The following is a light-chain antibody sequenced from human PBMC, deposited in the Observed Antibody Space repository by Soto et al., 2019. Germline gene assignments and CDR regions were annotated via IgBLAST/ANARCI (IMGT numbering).Light chain of an antibody. CDR2: GAS. Sequence: EIVMTQSPATLSVSTGERATLSCRASQSVSNTLAWYQQKPGQVPRLLIYGASTMATGIPARFSGSGSETEFTLTVSSLQSEDFAVYYCQQYNTWPRTFGQGTKVEIK. CDR3: QQYNTWPRT. J-gene: IGKJ1*01. CDR1: QSVSNT. V-gene: IGKV3-15*01.